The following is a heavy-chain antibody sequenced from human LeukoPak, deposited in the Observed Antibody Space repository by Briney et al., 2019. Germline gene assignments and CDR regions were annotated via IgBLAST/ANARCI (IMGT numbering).Heavy chain of an antibody. J-gene: IGHJ6*03. D-gene: IGHD3-3*01. CDR3: ARGYYDFWSGYYTPYYYYYMDV. CDR1: GGSFSGYY. Sequence: KPSETLSLTCAVYGGSFSGYYWSWIRQPPGKGLEWIGEINHSGSTNYNPSLKSRVTISVDTSKNRFSLKLSSVTAADTAVYYCARGYYDFWSGYYTPYYYYYMDVWGKGTTVTVSS. V-gene: IGHV4-34*01. CDR2: INHSGST.